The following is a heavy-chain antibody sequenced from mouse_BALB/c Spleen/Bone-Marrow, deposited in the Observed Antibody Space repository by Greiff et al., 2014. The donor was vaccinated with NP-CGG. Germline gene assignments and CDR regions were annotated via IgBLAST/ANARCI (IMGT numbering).Heavy chain of an antibody. CDR1: GYTFSSYW. J-gene: IGHJ3*01. Sequence: QVQLQQSGTELMKPGASVKISCKATGYTFSSYWIEWVKQRPGHGLEWIGEILPGSGNTNYNENFKGKATFTADTSSNTAYMQLSSLTSEDSAVYYCARYYDYAWFAYWGQGTLVTASA. CDR3: ARYYDYAWFAY. D-gene: IGHD2-4*01. V-gene: IGHV1-9*01. CDR2: ILPGSGNT.